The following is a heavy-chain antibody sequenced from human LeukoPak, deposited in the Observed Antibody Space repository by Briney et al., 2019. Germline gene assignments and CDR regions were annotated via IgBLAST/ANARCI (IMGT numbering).Heavy chain of an antibody. CDR1: GYTFTSYG. D-gene: IGHD3-22*01. J-gene: IGHJ4*02. V-gene: IGHV1-18*01. CDR2: ISAYNGNT. CDR3: ARAGLIYYYDSSGYYLTDY. Sequence: ASVKVSCKASGYTFTSYGISWVRQAPGQGLEWMGWISAYNGNTNYAQKLQGRVTMTTDTSTSTAYMELRSLRSDDTAVYYCARAGLIYYYDSSGYYLTDYWGQGTLVTVSS.